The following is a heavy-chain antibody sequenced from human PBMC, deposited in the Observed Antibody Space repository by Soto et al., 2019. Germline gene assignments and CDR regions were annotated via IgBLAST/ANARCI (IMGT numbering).Heavy chain of an antibody. V-gene: IGHV3-64*01. CDR3: ARQGSGSYYLDY. D-gene: IGHD2-15*01. Sequence: SGGSLRLSCAASGCTFSSYAMHWIRKAPGKGLEYVSAISSNGGSTYYANSVKGRFTISRDNSKNTLYLQMGSLRAEDMAVYYCARQGSGSYYLDYWGQRTLVTVSS. CDR2: ISSNGGST. CDR1: GCTFSSYA. J-gene: IGHJ4*02.